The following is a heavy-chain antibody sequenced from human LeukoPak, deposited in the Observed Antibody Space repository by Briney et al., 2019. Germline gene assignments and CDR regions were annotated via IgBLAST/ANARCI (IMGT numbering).Heavy chain of an antibody. J-gene: IGHJ4*02. CDR2: LKSDGSYT. Sequence: GGSLRLSCAASGFTFSNYWMHWVRQAPGKGLVWVSRLKSDGSYTAYADFVKGRFTISRDNAKNTLYLQMNSLRAEDTAVYYCARNGSYGKIDYWGQGTLVTVSS. CDR1: GFTFSNYW. CDR3: ARNGSYGKIDY. D-gene: IGHD5-18*01. V-gene: IGHV3-74*01.